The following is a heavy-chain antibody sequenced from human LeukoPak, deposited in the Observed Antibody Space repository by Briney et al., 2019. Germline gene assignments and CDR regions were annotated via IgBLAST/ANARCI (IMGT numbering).Heavy chain of an antibody. V-gene: IGHV3-23*01. Sequence: GGSLRLSCAASGFTFSSYAMSWVRQAPGKGLEWVSSISPSGDRASNADSVEGRFTISRDNTRNTLYLQMNSLRDEDTGVYYCAIMHGYYDGSGFWVQWGQGTLVTVSS. CDR2: ISPSGDRA. CDR3: AIMHGYYDGSGFWVQ. D-gene: IGHD3-22*01. J-gene: IGHJ4*02. CDR1: GFTFSSYA.